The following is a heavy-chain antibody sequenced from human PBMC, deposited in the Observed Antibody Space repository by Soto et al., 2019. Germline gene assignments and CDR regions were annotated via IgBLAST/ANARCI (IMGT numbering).Heavy chain of an antibody. V-gene: IGHV4-31*03. D-gene: IGHD3-10*01. CDR3: ARSSMGGSGTYW. CDR2: TYYSGST. CDR1: GGSISSGAYY. Sequence: PSETLSLTCTVSGGSISSGAYYWSWIRQHTGKGLEWIGYTYYSGSTDYNPSLNSRVAISVDTSKNQFSLRLSSVTAVVTSVYYCARSSMGGSGTYWWGQGALVTVSS. J-gene: IGHJ4*02.